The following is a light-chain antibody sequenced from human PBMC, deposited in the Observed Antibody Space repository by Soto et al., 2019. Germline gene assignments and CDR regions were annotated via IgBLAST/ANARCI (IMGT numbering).Light chain of an antibody. J-gene: IGKJ3*01. V-gene: IGKV3-20*01. CDR1: QSINNRY. CDR2: GAS. Sequence: EIVLTQSPGTLSLSPGERATLSCRASQSINNRYLAWYQQKPGQAPRLLIYGASSRATGIPDRFIGSGSGTDFTLTISRLEPEDFAVYYCQQFGSSPGFTFGPGTKVDFK. CDR3: QQFGSSPGFT.